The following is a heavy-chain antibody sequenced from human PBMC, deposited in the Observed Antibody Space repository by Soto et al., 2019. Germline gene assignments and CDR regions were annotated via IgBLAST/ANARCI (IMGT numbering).Heavy chain of an antibody. Sequence: SDTLSLTCTVSGGSISRYHWSWIRQSAGQGLEWIGRIYRSGSTIYNPSLQSRVTMSADMSKSQLSLKMTSLSAADTAVYYCVRDREERGKYRKDVCGQGTTVTVSS. CDR1: GGSISRYH. CDR2: IYRSGST. CDR3: VRDREERGKYRKDV. V-gene: IGHV4-4*07. D-gene: IGHD3-16*01. J-gene: IGHJ6*02.